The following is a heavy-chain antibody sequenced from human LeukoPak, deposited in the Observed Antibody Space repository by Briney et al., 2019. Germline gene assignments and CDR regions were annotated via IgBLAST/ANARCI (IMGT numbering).Heavy chain of an antibody. D-gene: IGHD1-26*01. CDR2: IYYSGNT. CDR1: GGSVSSSDYY. J-gene: IGHJ4*02. V-gene: IGHV4-39*01. Sequence: SETLSLTCTVSGGSVSSSDYYWGWIRQPPGKGLEWIGTIYYSGNTYYIPSLKSRLTISVDTSKNQFSLKLSSVTAADTAVYYCARAIEVGAMTPFDYWGQGTLVTVSP. CDR3: ARAIEVGAMTPFDY.